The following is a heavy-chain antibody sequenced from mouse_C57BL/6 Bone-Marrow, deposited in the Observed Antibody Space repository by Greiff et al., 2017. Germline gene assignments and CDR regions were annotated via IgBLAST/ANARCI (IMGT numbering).Heavy chain of an antibody. CDR3: ASDGDWDEGDY. D-gene: IGHD4-1*01. Sequence: VQVVESGGDLVKPGGSLKLSCAASGFTFSSYGMSWVRQTPDKRLEWVATISSGGSYTYYPDSVKGRFTISRDNAKNTLYLQMSSLKSEDTAMYYCASDGDWDEGDYWGQGTTLTVSS. J-gene: IGHJ2*01. CDR1: GFTFSSYG. V-gene: IGHV5-6*01. CDR2: ISSGGSYT.